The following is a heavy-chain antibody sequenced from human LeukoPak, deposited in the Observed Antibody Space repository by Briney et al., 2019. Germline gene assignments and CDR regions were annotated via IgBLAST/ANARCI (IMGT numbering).Heavy chain of an antibody. CDR1: GGSISSYY. Sequence: SETLSLTCTVSGGSISSYYWSWIRQSPGKGLEWIGSIYYGRTTYYNPSLNSRVTISVVTSNNQFSLQLNPVTAADTAVYYCVRHDGRGGATMGALDSWGQGSLVTVSS. D-gene: IGHD5-12*01. J-gene: IGHJ4*02. V-gene: IGHV4-59*05. CDR3: VRHDGRGGATMGALDS. CDR2: IYYGRTT.